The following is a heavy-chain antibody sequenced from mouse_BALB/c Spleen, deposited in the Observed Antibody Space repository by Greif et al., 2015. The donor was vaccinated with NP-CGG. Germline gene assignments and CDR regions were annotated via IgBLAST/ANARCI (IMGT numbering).Heavy chain of an antibody. Sequence: EVQLQQSGAELVKPGASVKLSCTPSGFNIKDTYMHWVKQRPEQGLEWIGRIDPANANPKYDPKFQGKATITPDASSNTAYLQLSSLTSEDTAVYYCANAYYKSLEFAYWGQGTLVTVSA. V-gene: IGHV14-3*02. CDR1: GFNIKDTY. D-gene: IGHD2-12*01. CDR2: IDPANANP. J-gene: IGHJ3*01. CDR3: ANAYYKSLEFAY.